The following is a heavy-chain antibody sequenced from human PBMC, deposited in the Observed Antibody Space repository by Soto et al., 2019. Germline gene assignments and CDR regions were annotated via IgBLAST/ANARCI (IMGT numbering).Heavy chain of an antibody. CDR3: AIQDCTNDVCLEAAVTVGGALES. D-gene: IGHD2-8*01. CDR2: ISSDGTTT. CDR1: GFTFRKFW. V-gene: IGHV3-74*01. Sequence: EVQLVQSGGGLAQPGKSLRLSCAASGFTFRKFWMHWVRQVPGKGPVWVSYISSDGTTTDYADSVKGRFTISRDNGKDTLSLQMDSLRAEDTAVYYCAIQDCTNDVCLEAAVTVGGALESWGQGTLVTVSS. J-gene: IGHJ1*01.